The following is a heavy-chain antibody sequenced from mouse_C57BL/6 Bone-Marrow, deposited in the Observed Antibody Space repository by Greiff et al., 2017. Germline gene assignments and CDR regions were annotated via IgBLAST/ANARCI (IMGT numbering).Heavy chain of an antibody. D-gene: IGHD1-1*01. CDR3: ARERAYYGSSRRYFDV. J-gene: IGHJ1*03. Sequence: DVMLVESEGGLVQPGSSMKLSCTASGFTFSDYYMAWVRQVPEKGLEWVANINYDGSSTYYLDSLKSRFIISRDNAKNILYLQMSSLKSEDTATYYCARERAYYGSSRRYFDVWGTGTTVTVSS. CDR2: INYDGSST. V-gene: IGHV5-16*01. CDR1: GFTFSDYY.